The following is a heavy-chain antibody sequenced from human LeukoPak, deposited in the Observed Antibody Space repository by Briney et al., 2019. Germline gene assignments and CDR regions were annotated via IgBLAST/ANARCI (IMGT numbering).Heavy chain of an antibody. Sequence: SETLSLTCAVYGGSFSGYYWSWIRQPPGKGLEWIGEINHSGSTNYNPSLKSRVTISVDRSKNQFSLKLSSVTAADTAVYYCARDHDSSGYYGGYFDLWGRGTLVTVSS. J-gene: IGHJ2*01. CDR3: ARDHDSSGYYGGYFDL. D-gene: IGHD3-22*01. CDR2: INHSGST. V-gene: IGHV4-34*01. CDR1: GGSFSGYY.